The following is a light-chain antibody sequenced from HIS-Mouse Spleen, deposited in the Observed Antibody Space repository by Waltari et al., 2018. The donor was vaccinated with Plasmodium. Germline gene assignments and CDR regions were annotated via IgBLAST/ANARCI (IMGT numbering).Light chain of an antibody. Sequence: QSALTLPASVSGSPGQSLTISCTGTSSDVGSYNLVSEYQQHPGKAPKLMMYEGSKRPSGVSNRFSGSKSGNTASLTFSGLQAEDEADDYCCSYAGSSTFVFGGGTKLTVL. V-gene: IGLV2-23*03. CDR1: SSDVGSYNL. CDR3: CSYAGSSTFV. CDR2: EGS. J-gene: IGLJ3*02.